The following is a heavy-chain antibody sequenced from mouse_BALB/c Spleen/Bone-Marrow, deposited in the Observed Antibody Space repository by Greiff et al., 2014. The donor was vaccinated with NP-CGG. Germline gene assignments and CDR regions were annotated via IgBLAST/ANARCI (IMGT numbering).Heavy chain of an antibody. J-gene: IGHJ4*01. CDR1: GYSITSYYS. CDR2: IHYSGTT. D-gene: IGHD4-1*01. V-gene: IGHV3-1*02. Sequence: EVQLQQSGPDLVKPSQSLSLTCTVTGYSITSYYSWHWIRQFPGNKLEWMGYIHYSGTTVYNPSLKSRISITRDTSNNQFFLQLNPVTTEDTATYYCARFAGTPYTMDYWGQGTSVTVSS. CDR3: ARFAGTPYTMDY.